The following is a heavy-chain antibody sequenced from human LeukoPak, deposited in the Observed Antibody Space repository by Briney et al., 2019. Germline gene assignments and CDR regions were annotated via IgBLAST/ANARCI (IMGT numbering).Heavy chain of an antibody. J-gene: IGHJ4*02. CDR2: LSGSGTIT. Sequence: GGSLRLSCTASGFSFSTYGMNWVRQAPGRGLEWVSGLSGSGTITYYADAVKGRFTISRDNSKNMLYLQMNSLRAEDTAIYYCARDPYGDFIPLFDYWGQGTLLRVSS. D-gene: IGHD4-17*01. CDR3: ARDPYGDFIPLFDY. V-gene: IGHV3-23*01. CDR1: GFSFSTYG.